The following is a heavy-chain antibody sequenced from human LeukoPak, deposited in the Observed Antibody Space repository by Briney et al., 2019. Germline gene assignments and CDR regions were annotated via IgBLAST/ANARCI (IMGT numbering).Heavy chain of an antibody. V-gene: IGHV3-21*01. CDR3: AGTVTTTNYYYYGMDV. J-gene: IGHJ6*02. D-gene: IGHD4-17*01. Sequence: PGGSLRLSCAASGFTFSSYSMNWVRQAPGKGLEWVSSISSSSSYIYYADSVKGRFTISRDNAKNSLYLQMNSLRAEDTAVYYCAGTVTTTNYYYYGMDVWGQGTTVTVSS. CDR1: GFTFSSYS. CDR2: ISSSSSYI.